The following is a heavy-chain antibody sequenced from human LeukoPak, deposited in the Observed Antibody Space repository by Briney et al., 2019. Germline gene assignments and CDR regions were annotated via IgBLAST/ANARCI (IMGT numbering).Heavy chain of an antibody. Sequence: ASVKVSCKASGYTFTGYYMHWVRQAPGQGLEWMGWINPNSGGTNYAQKFQGWVTMTRDTSISTAYMELSRLRSDDAAVYYCARGACSSTSCYPYYYYGMDVWGQGTTVTVSS. CDR2: INPNSGGT. CDR3: ARGACSSTSCYPYYYYGMDV. J-gene: IGHJ6*02. D-gene: IGHD2-2*01. V-gene: IGHV1-2*04. CDR1: GYTFTGYY.